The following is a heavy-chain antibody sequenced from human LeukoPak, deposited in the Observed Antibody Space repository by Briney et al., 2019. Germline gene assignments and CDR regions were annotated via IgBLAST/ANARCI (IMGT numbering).Heavy chain of an antibody. D-gene: IGHD2-15*01. CDR2: NYYSGTT. J-gene: IGHJ5*02. V-gene: IGHV4-59*01. Sequence: SETLSLTCTVSGGSITSYYWSWIRQPPGKGLEWFGYNYYSGTTNYNPSLKSRVTISVDTSKNQFSLKVNSVTAADTAVYYCVRSKSGAYGWFDPWGQGTLVTVSS. CDR3: VRSKSGAYGWFDP. CDR1: GGSITSYY.